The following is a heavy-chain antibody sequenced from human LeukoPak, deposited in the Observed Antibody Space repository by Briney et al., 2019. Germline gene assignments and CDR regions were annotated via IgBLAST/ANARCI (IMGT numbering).Heavy chain of an antibody. CDR3: ARNNGMDV. Sequence: QAGGSLRLSCAASGFTLSNHWMTWVRQVPGRGPEWVAKVNRDGSETYYLDSVKGRFTISKDNAKNSLYLQMNSLRAEDTALYHCARNNGMDVWGQGTTVIVSS. V-gene: IGHV3-7*03. J-gene: IGHJ6*02. CDR1: GFTLSNHW. CDR2: VNRDGSET.